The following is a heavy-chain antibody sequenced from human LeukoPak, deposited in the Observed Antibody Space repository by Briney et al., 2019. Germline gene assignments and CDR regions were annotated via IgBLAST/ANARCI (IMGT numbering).Heavy chain of an antibody. V-gene: IGHV1-69*10. Sequence: GAAVTVSFKASGGTFSSYAISWVRQAPGQGLEWVGRIIPMLGIANDAQKFQGRVTITADKSTSTANMELSSLRSEDTAVYYCASDTYYYDSSGYHSWGYWGQGTLVTVSS. CDR1: GGTFSSYA. CDR3: ASDTYYYDSSGYHSWGY. D-gene: IGHD3-22*01. CDR2: IIPMLGIA. J-gene: IGHJ4*02.